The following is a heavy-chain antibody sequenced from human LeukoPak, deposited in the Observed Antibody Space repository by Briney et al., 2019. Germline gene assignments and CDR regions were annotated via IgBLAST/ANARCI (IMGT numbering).Heavy chain of an antibody. CDR1: GGSFSGYY. D-gene: IGHD3-16*02. V-gene: IGHV4-34*01. Sequence: PSETLSLTCAVYGGSFSGYYWSWIRQPPGKGLEWIGEVNHSGSTNYNPSLKSRVTISVDTSKNQFSLKLSSVTAADTAVYYCARHYVWGSYPYYFDYWGQGTLVTVSS. CDR2: VNHSGST. CDR3: ARHYVWGSYPYYFDY. J-gene: IGHJ4*02.